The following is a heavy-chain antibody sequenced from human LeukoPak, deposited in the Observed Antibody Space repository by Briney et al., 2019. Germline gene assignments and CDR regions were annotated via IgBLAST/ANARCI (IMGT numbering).Heavy chain of an antibody. J-gene: IGHJ3*02. Sequence: ASVKVTCKTSGYTLNKYAMNWVRQAPGQGLEWMGWISAYNGNTNYAQKLQGRVTLTTDTSTNTAYMELRSLRSDDTAVYYCACTVGADIPDAFDIWGQGTMVTVSS. CDR2: ISAYNGNT. D-gene: IGHD1-26*01. CDR3: ACTVGADIPDAFDI. CDR1: GYTLNKYA. V-gene: IGHV1-18*01.